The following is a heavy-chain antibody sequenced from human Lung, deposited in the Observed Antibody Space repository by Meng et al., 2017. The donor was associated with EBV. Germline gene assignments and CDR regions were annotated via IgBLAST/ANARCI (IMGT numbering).Heavy chain of an antibody. J-gene: IGHJ4*02. D-gene: IGHD2-21*01. CDR2: IHHSGRT. V-gene: IGHV4-4*02. Sequence: QVQRQESGPGLGDPSGTLSLTCAVSGGSIIIGNWWSWVRQSPGKGLEWIGEIHHSGRTNYNPSLKSRITMSLDKPKNQFSLKLSSVTAADTAVYYCARDSDSAYSLGYWGQGTLVTVSS. CDR1: GGSIIIGNW. CDR3: ARDSDSAYSLGY.